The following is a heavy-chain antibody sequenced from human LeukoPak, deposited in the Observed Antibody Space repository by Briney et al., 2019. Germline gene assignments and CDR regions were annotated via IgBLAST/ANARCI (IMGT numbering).Heavy chain of an antibody. V-gene: IGHV3-21*01. Sequence: GGSLRLSCAASGFTFSSYSMNWVRQAPGKGLEWVSSISSSSSYIYYADSVRGRFTISRDNAKNSLYLQMNSLRAEDTAVYYCARSGANYYFDYWGQGTLVTVSS. D-gene: IGHD4/OR15-4a*01. J-gene: IGHJ4*02. CDR3: ARSGANYYFDY. CDR2: ISSSSSYI. CDR1: GFTFSSYS.